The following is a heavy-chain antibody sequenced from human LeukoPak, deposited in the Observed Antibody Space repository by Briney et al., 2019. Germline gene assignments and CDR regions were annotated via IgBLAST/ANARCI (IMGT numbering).Heavy chain of an antibody. CDR3: VKGFVHPTYYFEY. Sequence: GGSLRLSCAASGFTFSSYAMMWVRQSPEKGLEWVSSVTGSGDGTYYADSVRGRFTISRDNSKNTLYLQMNSLRAEDTAVYFCVKGFVHPTYYFEYWGQGTLVTVSS. D-gene: IGHD3-10*01. V-gene: IGHV3-23*01. CDR2: VTGSGDGT. CDR1: GFTFSSYA. J-gene: IGHJ4*02.